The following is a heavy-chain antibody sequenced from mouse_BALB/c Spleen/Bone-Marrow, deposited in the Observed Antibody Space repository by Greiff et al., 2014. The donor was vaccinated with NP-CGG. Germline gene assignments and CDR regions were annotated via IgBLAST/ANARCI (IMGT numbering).Heavy chain of an antibody. CDR3: ARSRGYDVGPFAF. CDR1: GYAFTNYL. D-gene: IGHD2-2*01. J-gene: IGHJ3*01. Sequence: VQLQQSGAELVRPGTSVKVSCKASGYAFTNYLIKWVKQRPGQGLEWIGVINPGSGSSNYNENFKGKATLTADRSSSTAYMLLNSLTSDDSAVYFCARSRGYDVGPFAFWGQGTLVTVSA. V-gene: IGHV1-54*01. CDR2: INPGSGSS.